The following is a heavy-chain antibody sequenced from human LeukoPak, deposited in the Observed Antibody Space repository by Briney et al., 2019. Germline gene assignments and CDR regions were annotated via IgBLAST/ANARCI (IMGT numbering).Heavy chain of an antibody. D-gene: IGHD2-2*01. J-gene: IGHJ3*02. V-gene: IGHV1-69*04. CDR1: GGTFSSYA. CDR3: ARGDRYHDAFDI. Sequence: ASVKVSCKASGGTFSSYAISWVRQAPGQGLEWMGRIIPILGIANYAQKFQGRVTMTRNTSISTAYMELSSLRSEDTAVYYCARGDRYHDAFDIWGQGTMVTVSS. CDR2: IIPILGIA.